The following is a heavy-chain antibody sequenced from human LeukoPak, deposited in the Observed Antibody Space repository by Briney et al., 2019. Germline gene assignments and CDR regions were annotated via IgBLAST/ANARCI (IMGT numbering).Heavy chain of an antibody. CDR1: GGSISTYY. Sequence: PSETLSLTCTVSGGSISTYYWSWIRQPPGKGLEWIGYIYYSGGTNYNPSLKSRVTISVDTSKNQFSLKLSSVTAADTAVYYCARHSSGSYWAYYFDYWGQGTLVTVSS. CDR2: IYYSGGT. J-gene: IGHJ4*02. CDR3: ARHSSGSYWAYYFDY. D-gene: IGHD1-26*01. V-gene: IGHV4-59*08.